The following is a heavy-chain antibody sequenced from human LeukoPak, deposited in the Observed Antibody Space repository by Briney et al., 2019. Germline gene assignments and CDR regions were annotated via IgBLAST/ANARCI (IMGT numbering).Heavy chain of an antibody. CDR2: IYHSGST. Sequence: SETLSLTCTVSGGSISSYYWSWIRQPPGKGLEWIGYIYHSGSTYYNPSLKSRVTISVDRSKNQFSLKLSSVTAADTAVYYCARDAFGWGHMDVWGKGTTVTVSS. V-gene: IGHV4-59*12. D-gene: IGHD2-21*02. J-gene: IGHJ6*03. CDR1: GGSISSYY. CDR3: ARDAFGWGHMDV.